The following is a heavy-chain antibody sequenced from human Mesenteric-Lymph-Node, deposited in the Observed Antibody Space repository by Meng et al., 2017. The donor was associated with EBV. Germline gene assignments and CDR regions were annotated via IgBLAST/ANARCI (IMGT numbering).Heavy chain of an antibody. CDR3: ARDQGGF. J-gene: IGHJ4*02. CDR2: INHRGET. V-gene: IGHV4-34*02. Sequence: QVQLKRWGAGLLKPSETLFLTFAVYVGTFSDWSWSWFRQTPEKGLEWIGEINHRGETNYSPSLKSRLTLSVDTSKNQFSLRLTSVTAADIAVYYCARDQGGFWGQGTLVTVSS. D-gene: IGHD3-16*01. CDR1: VGTFSDWS.